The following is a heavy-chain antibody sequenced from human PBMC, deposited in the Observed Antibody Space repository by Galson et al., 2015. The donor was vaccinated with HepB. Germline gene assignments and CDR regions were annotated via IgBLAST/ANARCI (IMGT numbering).Heavy chain of an antibody. CDR3: ARGHGGKVIRPLYFDL. J-gene: IGHJ2*01. V-gene: IGHV4-61*08. Sequence: TLSLTCTVSGDSISSGGYYWSWIRQPPGKGLEWIGYIYYSGSTNYNPSLKSRVTISVDTSKNQFSLKLSSVTAADTAVYYCARGHGGKVIRPLYFDLWGRGTLVTVSS. CDR2: IYYSGST. CDR1: GDSISSGGYY. D-gene: IGHD4-23*01.